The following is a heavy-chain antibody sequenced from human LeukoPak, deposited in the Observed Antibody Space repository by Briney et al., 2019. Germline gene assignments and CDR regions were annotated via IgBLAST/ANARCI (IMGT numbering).Heavy chain of an antibody. CDR3: ATAGGDGSRMGFDP. CDR1: GFTFSRYW. D-gene: IGHD2-15*01. CDR2: ISADGSVT. J-gene: IGHJ5*02. Sequence: GGSLRLSCADSGFTFSRYWMHWVRQTPGKGLVWVSCISADGSVTRYADSVKGRFTVSRDNTKSTLYLQMHSLRAEDRAVYYCATAGGDGSRMGFDPWGQGTLVTVSS. V-gene: IGHV3-74*01.